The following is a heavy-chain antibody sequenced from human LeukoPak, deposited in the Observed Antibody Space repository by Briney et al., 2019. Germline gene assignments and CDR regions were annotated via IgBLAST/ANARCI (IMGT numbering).Heavy chain of an antibody. V-gene: IGHV1-46*01. D-gene: IGHD6-13*01. J-gene: IGHJ4*02. CDR2: INPSGGST. CDR1: GYTFTSYY. Sequence: ASVKVSCKASGYTFTSYYMHWVRQAPGQGLEWMGIINPSGGSTSYAQKFQGRVTITRDTSASTAYMELSSLRSEDTAVYYCARDQSSSLFDYWGQGTLVTVSS. CDR3: ARDQSSSLFDY.